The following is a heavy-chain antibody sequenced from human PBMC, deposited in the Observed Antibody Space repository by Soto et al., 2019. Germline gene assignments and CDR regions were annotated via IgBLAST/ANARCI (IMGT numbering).Heavy chain of an antibody. V-gene: IGHV1-46*01. CDR2: INPSGGST. Sequence: ASVKVSCKASGYTFTSYYMHWVRQAPGQGLEWMGIINPSGGSTSYAQKFQGRVTMTRDTSTSTVYMELSSLRSEDTAVYYCARSIAARQIAAAARGAFDYWGQGTLVTAPQ. D-gene: IGHD6-6*01. CDR3: ARSIAARQIAAAARGAFDY. CDR1: GYTFTSYY. J-gene: IGHJ4*02.